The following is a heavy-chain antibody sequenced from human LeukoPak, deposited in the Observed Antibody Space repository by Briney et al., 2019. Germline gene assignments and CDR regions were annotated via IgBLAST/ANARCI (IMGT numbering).Heavy chain of an antibody. D-gene: IGHD6-19*01. Sequence: SETLSLTCTVSGGSISSYYWTWIRQPAGKGLEWIGHIYTTGSTNYNPSLNSRVTMSVDTSKKQFSLKLSSVTAADTAVYYCARQMAVAGKAGFDYWGQGTLVTVSS. CDR3: ARQMAVAGKAGFDY. V-gene: IGHV4-4*07. J-gene: IGHJ4*02. CDR2: IYTTGST. CDR1: GGSISSYY.